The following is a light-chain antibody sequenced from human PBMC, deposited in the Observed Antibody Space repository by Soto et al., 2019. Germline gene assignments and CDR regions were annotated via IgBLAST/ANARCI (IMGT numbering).Light chain of an antibody. CDR3: SSYTTSSLYV. J-gene: IGLJ1*01. V-gene: IGLV2-14*01. CDR2: DVS. CDR1: NIDVGGYNY. Sequence: QSVLTQPASVSGSPGQSITISCSGTNIDVGGYNYVSWYQQHPGKAPKLMIYDVSYRPSGISNRFSGSKSDNTASLTISGLQAEDEADYSCSSYTTSSLYVFGTGTKVTV.